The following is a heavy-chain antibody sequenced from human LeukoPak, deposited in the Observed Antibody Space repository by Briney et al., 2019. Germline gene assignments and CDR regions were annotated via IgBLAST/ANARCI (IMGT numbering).Heavy chain of an antibody. V-gene: IGHV4-34*01. CDR1: GGSFSGYY. D-gene: IGHD4-17*01. J-gene: IGHJ6*02. Sequence: PSETLSLTCAVYGGSFSGYYWSWIRQPPGKGLEWIGEINHSGSTNYNPSLKSRVTISVDTSKNQFSLKLSSVTAADTAVYYCARGPVPCGARYYYYYYGMDVWGQGTTVTVSS. CDR2: INHSGST. CDR3: ARGPVPCGARYYYYYYGMDV.